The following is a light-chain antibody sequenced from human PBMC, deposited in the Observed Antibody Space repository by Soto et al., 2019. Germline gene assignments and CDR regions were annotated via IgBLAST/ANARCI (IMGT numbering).Light chain of an antibody. CDR3: CSYEGRFF. Sequence: QSVLTQPRSVSGSPGQSVTISCTGTSSDVGVSRSVSWYQQHPGKAPKLIISDVTKRPSGVPYRFPGSKSGNTASLTISGLQAADEADYYCCSYEGRFFFGTGTKLTVL. CDR1: SSDVGVSRS. J-gene: IGLJ1*01. CDR2: DVT. V-gene: IGLV2-11*01.